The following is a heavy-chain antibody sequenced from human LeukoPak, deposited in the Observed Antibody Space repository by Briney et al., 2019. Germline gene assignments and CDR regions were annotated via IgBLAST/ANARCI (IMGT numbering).Heavy chain of an antibody. J-gene: IGHJ4*02. V-gene: IGHV3-30*18. CDR3: AKEQIVVVVAAITYYFDY. CDR2: ISYDGSNK. D-gene: IGHD2-15*01. CDR1: GFTFSSYG. Sequence: GRSLRLSCAASGFTFSSYGMHWVRQAPGKGLEWVAVISYDGSNKYYADSVKGRFTISRDNSKNTPYLQMNSLRAEDTAVYYCAKEQIVVVVAAITYYFDYWGQGTLVTVSS.